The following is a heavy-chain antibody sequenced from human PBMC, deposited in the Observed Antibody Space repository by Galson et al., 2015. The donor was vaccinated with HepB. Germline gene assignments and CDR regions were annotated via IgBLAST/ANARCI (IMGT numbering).Heavy chain of an antibody. CDR2: ISSSSSTI. D-gene: IGHD3-10*01. CDR3: ARGLWFGESPSDY. CDR1: GFTFSSYS. Sequence: SLRLSCAASGFTFSSYSMNWVRQAPGKGLEWVSYISSSSSTIYYADSVKGRFTISRDNAKNSLYLQMNSLRAEDTAVYYCARGLWFGESPSDYWGQGTLVTVSS. V-gene: IGHV3-48*04. J-gene: IGHJ4*02.